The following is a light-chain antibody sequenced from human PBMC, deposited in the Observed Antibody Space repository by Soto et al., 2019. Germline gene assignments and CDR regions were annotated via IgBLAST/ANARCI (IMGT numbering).Light chain of an antibody. Sequence: DIQMTQSPSSLSASVGDRVTITCRASQSIGRFLNWYQQKPGKAPALLIYAASSLQSGVPSRFSGSGFGTDFTLTISSLQAEDFASYYCQQLRSYPSTFGGGTKVDIK. V-gene: IGKV1-39*01. CDR1: QSIGRF. J-gene: IGKJ4*01. CDR3: QQLRSYPST. CDR2: AAS.